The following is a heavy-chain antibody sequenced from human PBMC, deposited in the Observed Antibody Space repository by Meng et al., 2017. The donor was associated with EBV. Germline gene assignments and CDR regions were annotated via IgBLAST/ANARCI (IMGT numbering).Heavy chain of an antibody. V-gene: IGHV2-5*02. CDR3: AHSKYYSDSGGYWDYFDD. Sequence: ITLQGPGPPRVKPTQTLLLTCTFSGISLTTSGVGVGWIRQPPGKALEWLAVIYWDDAKRYSPSLKNRLTITKDTSKNQVVLTMTNMDPVDTATYFCAHSKYYSDSGGYWDYFDDWGQGTLVTVSS. CDR1: GISLTTSGVG. D-gene: IGHD3-10*01. J-gene: IGHJ4*02. CDR2: IYWDDAK.